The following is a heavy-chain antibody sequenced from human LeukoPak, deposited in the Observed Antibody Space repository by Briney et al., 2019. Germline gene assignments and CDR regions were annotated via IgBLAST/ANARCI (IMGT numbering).Heavy chain of an antibody. CDR1: GGSISSSSYY. Sequence: PSETLSLPCTVSGGSISSSSYYWGWIRQPPGKGLEWIGSIYYSGSTYYNPSLKSRVTISVDTSKNQFSLKLSSVTAADTAAYYCASLDVDYYYDSSGYPFDPWGQGTLVTVSS. CDR3: ASLDVDYYYDSSGYPFDP. J-gene: IGHJ5*02. V-gene: IGHV4-39*07. D-gene: IGHD3-22*01. CDR2: IYYSGST.